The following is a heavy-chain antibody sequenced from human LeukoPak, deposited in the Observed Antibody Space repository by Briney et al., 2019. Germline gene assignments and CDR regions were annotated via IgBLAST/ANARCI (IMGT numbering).Heavy chain of an antibody. V-gene: IGHV4-59*01. D-gene: IGHD3-10*01. Sequence: PSETLSLTCTVSGGSISSYYWSWIRQPPGKGLEWIGYIYYSGSTNYNPSLKSRVTISVDTSKNQFSLKLSSVTAADTAVYYCARSYYGSGSRYYYYMDVWGKGTTVTVSS. CDR2: IYYSGST. CDR3: ARSYYGSGSRYYYYMDV. CDR1: GGSISSYY. J-gene: IGHJ6*03.